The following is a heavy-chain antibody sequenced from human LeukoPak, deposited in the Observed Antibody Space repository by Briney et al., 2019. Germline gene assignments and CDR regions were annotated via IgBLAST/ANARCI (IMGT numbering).Heavy chain of an antibody. CDR2: IYYSGST. J-gene: IGHJ2*01. D-gene: IGHD4-23*01. V-gene: IGHV4-59*01. CDR3: ARDRVDYGGNSDWYFDL. Sequence: SETLSLTCTVSGGSISSYYWSWIWQPPGKGMEWTGYIYYSGSTNYHPSLKSRVTISVDTSKNQFSLRLSSVTAADTAVYYCARDRVDYGGNSDWYFDLWGRGTLVTVSS. CDR1: GGSISSYY.